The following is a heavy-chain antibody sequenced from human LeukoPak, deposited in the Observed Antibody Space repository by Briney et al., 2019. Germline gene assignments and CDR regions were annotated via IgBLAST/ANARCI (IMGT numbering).Heavy chain of an antibody. CDR1: GGSFSGYY. J-gene: IGHJ4*02. D-gene: IGHD3-10*01. V-gene: IGHV4-34*01. CDR3: ASKTYGSGSYPY. CDR2: INHSGST. Sequence: SETLSLTCAVYGGSFSGYYWSWIRQPPGKGLEWIGEINHSGSTNYNPSLKSRVTISVDTSKNQFSLKLSSVTAADTAVYYCASKTYGSGSYPYWGQGTLVTVSS.